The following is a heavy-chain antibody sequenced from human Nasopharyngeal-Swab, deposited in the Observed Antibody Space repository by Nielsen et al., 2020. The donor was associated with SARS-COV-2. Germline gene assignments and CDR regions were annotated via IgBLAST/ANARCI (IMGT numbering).Heavy chain of an antibody. V-gene: IGHV1-2*06. Sequence: ASVKVSCKASGYTFTGYYMHWVRQAPAQGLEWMGRITPNSGGTNYAQKFQGRVTMTRDTSISTAYMELSRLRYYDTAVYYCAGPDGDQLLSGGMDVWGQGTTVTVSS. D-gene: IGHD2-2*01. J-gene: IGHJ6*02. CDR1: GYTFTGYY. CDR3: AGPDGDQLLSGGMDV. CDR2: ITPNSGGT.